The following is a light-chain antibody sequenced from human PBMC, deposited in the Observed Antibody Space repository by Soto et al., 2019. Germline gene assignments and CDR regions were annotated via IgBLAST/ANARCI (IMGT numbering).Light chain of an antibody. Sequence: EIVITQSPATLSVSPGERATLSCRASQSVSSDLAWYQQKPGQAPRLLIYGASTRATGIPARVTGTGSGTEFTLTISSLQSEDFAVYYCQQYNDWPLTFGQGTELEIK. CDR2: GAS. CDR3: QQYNDWPLT. V-gene: IGKV3-15*01. J-gene: IGKJ2*01. CDR1: QSVSSD.